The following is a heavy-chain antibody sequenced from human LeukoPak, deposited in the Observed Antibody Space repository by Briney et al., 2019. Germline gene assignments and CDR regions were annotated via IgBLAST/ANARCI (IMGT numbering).Heavy chain of an antibody. Sequence: GGSLRLSCAASGFTVNNNYMSWARQAPGKGLEWVSVIQSGGGTYYADSVKGRFTTSRDSSKNTLYLQMNSLRAEDTAVYYCEGFYFDNTGLAFDFWGQGTLVTVSS. CDR2: IQSGGGT. V-gene: IGHV3-66*01. CDR3: EGFYFDNTGLAFDF. CDR1: GFTVNNNY. J-gene: IGHJ4*02. D-gene: IGHD3-22*01.